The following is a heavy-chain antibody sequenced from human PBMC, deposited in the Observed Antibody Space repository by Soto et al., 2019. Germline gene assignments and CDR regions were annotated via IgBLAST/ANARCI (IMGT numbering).Heavy chain of an antibody. CDR3: AKNGQPPYYYYGMDV. Sequence: ASVKVSCTASGYTFTRFGFSWVLQAPGHGLAWMGWISAYNGDTNYAQKFQGRVTMTVDTSTTTAFMELTSLTSDDRAVYYCAKNGQPPYYYYGMDVWG. CDR2: ISAYNGDT. V-gene: IGHV1-18*01. D-gene: IGHD2-8*01. CDR1: GYTFTRFG. J-gene: IGHJ6*02.